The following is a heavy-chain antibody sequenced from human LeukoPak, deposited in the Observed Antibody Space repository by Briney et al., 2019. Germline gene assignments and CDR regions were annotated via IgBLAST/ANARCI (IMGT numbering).Heavy chain of an antibody. Sequence: GGSLRLSCAASGFTFSSYAMNWVRQAPGKGLEWVSTISGSVGSTYYADSVKGRFTISRDNSKNTLNLQMNSLRAEDTAVYYCAKRGVVTTGNCFDIWGQGTMVTVSS. D-gene: IGHD2-21*02. J-gene: IGHJ3*02. V-gene: IGHV3-23*01. CDR3: AKRGVVTTGNCFDI. CDR2: ISGSVGST. CDR1: GFTFSSYA.